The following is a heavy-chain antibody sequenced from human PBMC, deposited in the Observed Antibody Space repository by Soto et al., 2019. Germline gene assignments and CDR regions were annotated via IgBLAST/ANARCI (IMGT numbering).Heavy chain of an antibody. CDR2: IWYDGSNK. Sequence: QVQLVESGGGVVQPGRSLRLSCAASGFTFSSYGMHWVRQAPGKGLEWVAVIWYDGSNKYYADSVKGLVTISRDNSKNTLYLQMNSLRAEDTAVYDCAREDYGDYLNSPDAFDIWGQGTMVTVSS. V-gene: IGHV3-33*01. J-gene: IGHJ3*02. D-gene: IGHD4-17*01. CDR3: AREDYGDYLNSPDAFDI. CDR1: GFTFSSYG.